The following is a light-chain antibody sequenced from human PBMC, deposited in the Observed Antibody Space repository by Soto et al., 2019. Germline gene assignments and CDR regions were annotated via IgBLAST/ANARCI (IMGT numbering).Light chain of an antibody. Sequence: DIQMTQSPSTLSASVVDRVTITCRASQSTSSYLAWYQQKPGKAPKVLIYATSSLHSGVPSRFSGSGSETEFTLTISSLQPEDFATYFCQKTYSTPLNFGGGTKVDIK. J-gene: IGKJ4*01. CDR3: QKTYSTPLN. V-gene: IGKV1-39*01. CDR2: ATS. CDR1: QSTSSY.